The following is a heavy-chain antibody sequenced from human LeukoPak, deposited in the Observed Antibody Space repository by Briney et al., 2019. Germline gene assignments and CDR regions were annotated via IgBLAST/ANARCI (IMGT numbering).Heavy chain of an antibody. J-gene: IGHJ6*04. V-gene: IGHV3-48*03. CDR2: ISSSGSTI. Sequence: GGSLRLSCAASGFTFSSYEMNWVRQAPGKGLEWVSNISSSGSTIYYADSVKGRFTISRDNAKNSLYLQMNSLRAEDTAVYYCAELGITMIGGVWGKGTTVTISS. D-gene: IGHD3-10*02. CDR3: AELGITMIGGV. CDR1: GFTFSSYE.